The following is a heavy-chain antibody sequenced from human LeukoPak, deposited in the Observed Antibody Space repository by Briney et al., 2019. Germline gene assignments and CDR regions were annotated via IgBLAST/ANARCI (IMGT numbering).Heavy chain of an antibody. Sequence: GGSLRLPCAASGFTFSSYSMNWVRQAPGKGLEWVSVIYSGGSTYYADSVKGRFTISRDNSKNTLYLQMNSLRAEDTAVYYCARDISGIPGYWGQGTLVTVSS. V-gene: IGHV3-53*01. CDR2: IYSGGST. CDR1: GFTFSSYS. CDR3: ARDISGIPGY. D-gene: IGHD3-10*01. J-gene: IGHJ4*02.